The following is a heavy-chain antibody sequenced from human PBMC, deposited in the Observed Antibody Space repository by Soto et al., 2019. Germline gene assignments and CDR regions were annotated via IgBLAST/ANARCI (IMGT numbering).Heavy chain of an antibody. J-gene: IGHJ5*02. CDR1: GGSISSGDYY. CDR2: IYYSGST. V-gene: IGHV4-30-4*01. CDR3: ARDLRYSGSNWFDP. Sequence: SETLSLTCTVSGGSISSGDYYWSWIRQPPGKGLEWIGYIYYSGSTYYNPSLKSRVTISVDTSKNQFSLKLSSVTAADTAVYYCARDLRYSGSNWFDPWGQGTLVTVSS. D-gene: IGHD1-26*01.